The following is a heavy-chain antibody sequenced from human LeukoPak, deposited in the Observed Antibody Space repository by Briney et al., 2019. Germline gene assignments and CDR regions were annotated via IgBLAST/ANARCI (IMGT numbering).Heavy chain of an antibody. CDR3: ARDGGYCSSTSWLPRDYYYMDV. D-gene: IGHD2-2*03. CDR1: GCTFSSYA. CDR2: IIPIFGTA. V-gene: IGHV1-69*05. Sequence: SVNVSCKSSGCTFSSYACSWVRQAPGQGLEWMGVIIPIFGTANYAQKFQGRVTITTDESTSTAYMELSSLRSEDTAVYYCARDGGYCSSTSWLPRDYYYMDVWGKGTTVTVSS. J-gene: IGHJ6*03.